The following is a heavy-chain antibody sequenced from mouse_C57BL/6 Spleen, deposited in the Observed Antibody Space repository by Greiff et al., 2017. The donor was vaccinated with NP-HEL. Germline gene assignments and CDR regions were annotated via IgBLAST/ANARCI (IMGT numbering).Heavy chain of an antibody. V-gene: IGHV1-52*01. CDR3: ARSGVLREYAMDY. CDR2: IDPSDSET. J-gene: IGHJ4*01. CDR1: GYTFTSYW. D-gene: IGHD2-14*01. Sequence: VQLQQPGAELVRPGSSVKLSCKASGYTFTSYWMHWVKQRPIQGLEWIGNIDPSDSETHYNQKFKDKATLTVDKSSSTAYMQLSSLTSEDSAVYYCARSGVLREYAMDYWGQGTSVTVSS.